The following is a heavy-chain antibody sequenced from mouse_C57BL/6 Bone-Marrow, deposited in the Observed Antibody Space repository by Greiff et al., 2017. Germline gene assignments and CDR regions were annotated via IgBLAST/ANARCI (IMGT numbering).Heavy chain of an antibody. CDR1: GFNIKNTY. V-gene: IGHV14-3*01. CDR2: IDPANGNT. D-gene: IGHD2-2*01. CDR3: CRRLPLSAMDY. Sequence: EVQLRQSVAELVRPGASVKLSCTASGFNIKNTYMHWVKQRPDQGLEWIGRIDPANGNTKYAPKFQGKATITADTSSNTAYLQLISLTSEDTAIFYCCRRLPLSAMDYWGQGTSVTVSS. J-gene: IGHJ4*01.